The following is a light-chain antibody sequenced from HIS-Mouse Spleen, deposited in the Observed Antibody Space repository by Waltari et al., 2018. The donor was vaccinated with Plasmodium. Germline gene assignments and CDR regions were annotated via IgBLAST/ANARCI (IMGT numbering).Light chain of an antibody. J-gene: IGKJ5*01. CDR2: DAS. Sequence: EIVLTQSPATLSLSPGERATLSCMASQSVSSYLAWYQQKPGQAPRLLIYDASNRATGIPARFSGSGSGTDFTLTISSLEPEDFALYYCQQRSNWPPTFGQGTRLEIK. CDR3: QQRSNWPPT. CDR1: QSVSSY. V-gene: IGKV3-11*01.